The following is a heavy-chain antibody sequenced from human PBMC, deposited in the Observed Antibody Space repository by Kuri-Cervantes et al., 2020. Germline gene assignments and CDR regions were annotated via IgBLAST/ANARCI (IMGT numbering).Heavy chain of an antibody. CDR3: ARGGGMTIFGVVPTHFDY. J-gene: IGHJ4*02. CDR1: GFTFSSYS. CDR2: SSSSSSTI. D-gene: IGHD3-3*01. V-gene: IGHV3-48*02. Sequence: GESLKISCAASGFTFSSYSMNWVRQAPGKGLEWVSYSSSSSSTIYYADSVKGRFTISRDNAKNSLYLQMNSLRDEATAVYYCARGGGMTIFGVVPTHFDYWGQGTLVTVSS.